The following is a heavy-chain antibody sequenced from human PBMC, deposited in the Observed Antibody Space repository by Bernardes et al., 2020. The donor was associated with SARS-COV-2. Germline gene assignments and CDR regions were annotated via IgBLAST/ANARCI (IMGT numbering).Heavy chain of an antibody. CDR1: GFTFSSYA. CDR3: AREWELNDSSGYYETGGMDV. Sequence: GGSLRLSCAASGFTFSSYAMSWVRQAPGKGLEWVSAISGSGGSTYYADSVKGRFTISRDNSKNTLYLQMNSLRAEDTAVYYCAREWELNDSSGYYETGGMDVWGQGTTVTVSS. D-gene: IGHD3-22*01. CDR2: ISGSGGST. J-gene: IGHJ6*02. V-gene: IGHV3-23*01.